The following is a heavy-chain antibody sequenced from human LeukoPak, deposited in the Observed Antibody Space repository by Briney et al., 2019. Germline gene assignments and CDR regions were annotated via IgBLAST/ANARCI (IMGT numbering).Heavy chain of an antibody. V-gene: IGHV4-34*01. J-gene: IGHJ6*03. Sequence: SETQSLTCAVYGGSFSGYYWSWIRQPPGKGLEWIGEINHSGSTNYNPPLKSRVTISVDTSKNQFSLKLSSVTAADTAVYYCARGPVVTPYYYYYYMDVWGKGTTVTISS. D-gene: IGHD3-22*01. CDR3: ARGPVVTPYYYYYYMDV. CDR1: GGSFSGYY. CDR2: INHSGST.